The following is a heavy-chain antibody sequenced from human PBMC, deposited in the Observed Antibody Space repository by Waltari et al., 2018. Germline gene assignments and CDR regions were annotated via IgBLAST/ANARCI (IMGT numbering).Heavy chain of an antibody. CDR3: ARRGFYCSGSSCYSSFDY. CDR1: GGSISSSSYY. J-gene: IGHJ4*02. V-gene: IGHV4-39*07. CDR2: IYYSGST. D-gene: IGHD2-15*01. Sequence: KPSETLSLTCTVSGGSISSSSYYWGWIRQPPGKGLEWIGSIYYSGSTYYNPSLKSRVNISVDTSKNQFSLKLSSVTAADTAVYYCARRGFYCSGSSCYSSFDYWGQGTLVTVSS.